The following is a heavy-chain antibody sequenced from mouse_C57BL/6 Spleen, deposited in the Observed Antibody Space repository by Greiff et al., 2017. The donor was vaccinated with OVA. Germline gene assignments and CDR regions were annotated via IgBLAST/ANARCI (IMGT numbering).Heavy chain of an antibody. V-gene: IGHV1-69*01. CDR2: IYPSDGYT. J-gene: IGHJ2*01. CDR3: ARTANFDY. CDR1: GYTFTSYW. Sequence: VQLQQPGAELVLPGASVKLSCKASGYTFTSYWMPWVKQRPGPGLEWIGEIYPSDGYTNYNQKFKGQSTLTVDKSSSKAYMQLSRLTSEDSAVDYCARTANFDYWGQGTTLTVSS.